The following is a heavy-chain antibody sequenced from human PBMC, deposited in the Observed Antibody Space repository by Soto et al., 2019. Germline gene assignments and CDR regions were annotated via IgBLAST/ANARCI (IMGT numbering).Heavy chain of an antibody. Sequence: PGESLKISCKASGYNFPNSWIGWVRQMPGKDLEWMARIDLSDSYINYNPSFQGHVTVSTDKSITTAYLQWSSLKASDTAMYYCARDYGMDVWGQGTTVTVSS. CDR1: GYNFPNSW. CDR2: IDLSDSYI. CDR3: ARDYGMDV. J-gene: IGHJ6*02. V-gene: IGHV5-10-1*01.